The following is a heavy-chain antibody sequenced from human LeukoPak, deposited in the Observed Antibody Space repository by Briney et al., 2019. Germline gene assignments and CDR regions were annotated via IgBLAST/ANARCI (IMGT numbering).Heavy chain of an antibody. CDR3: ARDVGEYCSSVSCYASDY. J-gene: IGHJ4*02. V-gene: IGHV1-2*02. CDR2: INPDSGGT. CDR1: GYTFTGYY. D-gene: IGHD2-2*01. Sequence: ASVKVSCKASGYTFTGYYMHWVRQAPGQGLEWMGWINPDSGGTNYAQKFQGRVTMTRDTSISTAYMQLSRLSSDDTAVYYCARDVGEYCSSVSCYASDYWGQGTLVTVSS.